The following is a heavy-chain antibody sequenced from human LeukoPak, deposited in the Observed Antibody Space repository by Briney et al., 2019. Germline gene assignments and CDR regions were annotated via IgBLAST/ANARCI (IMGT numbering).Heavy chain of an antibody. J-gene: IGHJ6*02. V-gene: IGHV4-59*09. CDR3: ARGWDTGYGYYGMDV. D-gene: IGHD5-18*01. CDR2: IYDSGTT. Sequence: YIYDSGTTNYTPSLKSRVLMSVDTSKTQVSLKVKSVTAADTAVYYCARGWDTGYGYYGMDVWGQGTTVTVSS.